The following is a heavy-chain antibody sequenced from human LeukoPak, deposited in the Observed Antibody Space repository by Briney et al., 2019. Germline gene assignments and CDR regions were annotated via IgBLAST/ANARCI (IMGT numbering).Heavy chain of an antibody. CDR3: SRSPYGFVYNFDY. J-gene: IGHJ4*02. V-gene: IGHV3-49*04. CDR1: DFTFSSLW. D-gene: IGHD4-17*01. CDR2: IRTKGHGGTT. Sequence: PGGSLRLSCAASDFTFSSLWMHWVRQAPGKGLEWVGFIRTKGHGGTTEYAASVKGRFTISRDDSKSIAYLQMNSLKTEDTALYYCSRSPYGFVYNFDYWGQGTLVTVSS.